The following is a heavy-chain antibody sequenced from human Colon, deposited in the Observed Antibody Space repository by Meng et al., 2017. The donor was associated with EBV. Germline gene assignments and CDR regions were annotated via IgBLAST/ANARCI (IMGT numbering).Heavy chain of an antibody. Sequence: QFQEPGPGLVRPSPTLSLTCAVSGDSITSGDYSWTWIRQPPGKGLEWIGYIYHGVNIYYTPSLRSRVTISVDKSRNQFSLKLTSVSAADTAVYYCVRDTRRGGGWFDPWGQGTLVTVSS. CDR1: GDSITSGDYS. D-gene: IGHD3-10*01. J-gene: IGHJ5*02. CDR3: VRDTRRGGGWFDP. CDR2: IYHGVNI. V-gene: IGHV4-30-2*01.